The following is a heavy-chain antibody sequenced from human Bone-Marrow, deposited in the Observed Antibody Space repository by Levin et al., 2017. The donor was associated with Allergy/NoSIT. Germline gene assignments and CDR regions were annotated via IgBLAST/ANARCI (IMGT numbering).Heavy chain of an antibody. CDR1: GFTFRNYA. CDR3: AREWALTGSDEPTILNDH. Sequence: GGSLRLSCEASGFTFRNYAMHWVRQAPGKGLEWVAVIWSDGNNQYYAGPVKGRFIISRDNSKNTLYLQMNSLRAEDRGSYYCAREWALTGSDEPTILNDHWGQGTLVTVSS. CDR2: IWSDGNNQ. D-gene: IGHD3-9*01. V-gene: IGHV3-33*01. J-gene: IGHJ4*02.